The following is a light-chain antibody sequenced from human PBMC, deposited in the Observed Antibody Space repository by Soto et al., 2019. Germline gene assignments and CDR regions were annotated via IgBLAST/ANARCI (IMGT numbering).Light chain of an antibody. CDR1: RSGSNH. Sequence: ETGMSQSPVTLSLSPGETATLSCRASRSGSNHFAWYQQKPGQAPRLLIYAASTRAAGVPVRFSGRGSETEFTLTISSLQAEDVALYYCQQYNNLPWTFGQGTKVDI. V-gene: IGKV3-15*01. J-gene: IGKJ1*01. CDR3: QQYNNLPWT. CDR2: AAS.